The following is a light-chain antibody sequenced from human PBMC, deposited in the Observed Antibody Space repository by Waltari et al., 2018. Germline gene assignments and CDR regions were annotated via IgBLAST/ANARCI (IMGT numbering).Light chain of an antibody. V-gene: IGKV1-39*01. CDR1: QSISSY. CDR2: ASS. Sequence: DIQMTQSPSSLSASVGDRVTITCRASQSISSYLNWYQQKPGKAPKLLIYASSSLQSGVPSRFSGSGSETDFTLTISSLQPEDFATYYCQQSYSTPFITFGQGTRLEIK. CDR3: QQSYSTPFIT. J-gene: IGKJ5*01.